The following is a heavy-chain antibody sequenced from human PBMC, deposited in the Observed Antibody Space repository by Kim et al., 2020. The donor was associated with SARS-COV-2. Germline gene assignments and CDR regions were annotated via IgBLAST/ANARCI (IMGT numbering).Heavy chain of an antibody. J-gene: IGHJ4*02. V-gene: IGHV4-39*02. Sequence: SETLSLTCTVSGGSISSSSYYWGWIRQPPGKGLEWIGSIYYSGSTYYNPSLKSRVTISVDTSKNQFSLKLSSVTAADTAVYYCARDYYDYVWGSYRLSRGFDYWGQGTLVTVSS. CDR1: GGSISSSSYY. D-gene: IGHD3-16*02. CDR2: IYYSGST. CDR3: ARDYYDYVWGSYRLSRGFDY.